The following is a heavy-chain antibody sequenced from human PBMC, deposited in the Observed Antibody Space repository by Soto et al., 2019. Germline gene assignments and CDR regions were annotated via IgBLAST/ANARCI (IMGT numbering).Heavy chain of an antibody. D-gene: IGHD3-22*01. V-gene: IGHV4-30-2*03. CDR3: ARHPSGLYYYDSSGYLDY. Sequence: SETLSLTCAVSGGSIISGGYPWILIRQPPGKGLEWIGYIYHSGSTYYNPSLKSRVTISVDTSKNQFSLKLSSVTAADTAVYYCARHPSGLYYYDSSGYLDYWGQGTLVTVSS. CDR2: IYHSGST. J-gene: IGHJ4*01. CDR1: GGSIISGGYP.